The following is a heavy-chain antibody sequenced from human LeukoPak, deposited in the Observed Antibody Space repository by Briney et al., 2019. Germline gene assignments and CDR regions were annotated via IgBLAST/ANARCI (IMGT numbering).Heavy chain of an antibody. V-gene: IGHV4-34*01. D-gene: IGHD3-22*01. J-gene: IGHJ3*02. Sequence: SETLSLTCAVYGGSFSGYYWSWIRQPPGKGLEWIGEINHSGSTNYNPSLKSRVTISVDTSKNQFSLKLSSVTAADTAVYYCARGRRITMIVVVISNAFDIWGQGTMSPSLQ. CDR1: GGSFSGYY. CDR3: ARGRRITMIVVVISNAFDI. CDR2: INHSGST.